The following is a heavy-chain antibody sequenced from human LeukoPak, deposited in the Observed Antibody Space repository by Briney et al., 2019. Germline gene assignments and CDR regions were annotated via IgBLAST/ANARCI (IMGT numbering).Heavy chain of an antibody. Sequence: GGSLRLSCAASGFTFSSYSMNWVRQAPGKGLEWVSYISSSSSTIYYADSVKGRFTISRDNAKNSLYLQMNSLRAEDTAVYYCARDARGYSYGSGFDYWGQGTLVTVSS. CDR2: ISSSSSTI. V-gene: IGHV3-48*04. CDR3: ARDARGYSYGSGFDY. J-gene: IGHJ4*02. D-gene: IGHD5-18*01. CDR1: GFTFSSYS.